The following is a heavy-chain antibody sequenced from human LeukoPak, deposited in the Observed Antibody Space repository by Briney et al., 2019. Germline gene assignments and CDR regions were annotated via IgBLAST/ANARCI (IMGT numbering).Heavy chain of an antibody. CDR1: GFTFSSYE. D-gene: IGHD1-26*01. CDR2: ISTGGSSI. Sequence: GGSVRLSCAASGFTFSSYEMNWVRQAPGKGLEWVSYISTGGSSIYYADSVKGRFTISRDNANNSLYLQMFSLRAEDTALYYCARDAGGYYFDYWGQGTLVTVSS. V-gene: IGHV3-48*03. J-gene: IGHJ4*02. CDR3: ARDAGGYYFDY.